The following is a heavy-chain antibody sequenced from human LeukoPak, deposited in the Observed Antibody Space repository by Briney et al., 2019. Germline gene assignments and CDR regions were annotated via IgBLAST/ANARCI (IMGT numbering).Heavy chain of an antibody. D-gene: IGHD1-20*01. V-gene: IGHV1-46*01. CDR1: GYTFTSYY. CDR2: INPSGGST. Sequence: ASVKVSCKASGYTFTSYYMHWVRQAPGQGLEWMGIINPSGGSTSYAQKFQGRVTMTRDTSTSTVYMELSSLRSEDTAVYYCAGAPPHNWNDVQMGWFDPWGQGTLVTVSS. CDR3: AGAPPHNWNDVQMGWFDP. J-gene: IGHJ5*02.